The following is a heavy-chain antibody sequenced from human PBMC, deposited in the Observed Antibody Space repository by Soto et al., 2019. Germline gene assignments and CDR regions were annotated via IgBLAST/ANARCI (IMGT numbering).Heavy chain of an antibody. D-gene: IGHD6-25*01. J-gene: IGHJ4*02. CDR3: ARYSRAYEY. CDR1: GYTFTSYA. CDR2: INAGNGNT. V-gene: IGHV1-3*01. Sequence: ASLKVSCKASGYTFTSYAMHWVRQAPGQRLEWMGWINAGNGNTKYSQKYQGRVTITRDTSASTAYMEMGSLRSYYWAIHYCARYSRAYEYWCKGTLDTISS.